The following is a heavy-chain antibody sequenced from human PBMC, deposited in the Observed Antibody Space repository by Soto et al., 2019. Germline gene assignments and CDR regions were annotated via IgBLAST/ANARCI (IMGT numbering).Heavy chain of an antibody. V-gene: IGHV3-21*01. J-gene: IGHJ6*02. D-gene: IGHD2-15*01. CDR1: GFTFRTYT. CDR2: IRGFSPYT. Sequence: PGGSLRLFCVASGFTFRTYTMNWVRQAPRKGLEWVSGIRGFSPYTFYAESVKGRFTISRDNAKNSLYLQMNSLGVEDTAVYYCARDRGYDAHDYYYNAMDVWGQGTTVTVSS. CDR3: ARDRGYDAHDYYYNAMDV.